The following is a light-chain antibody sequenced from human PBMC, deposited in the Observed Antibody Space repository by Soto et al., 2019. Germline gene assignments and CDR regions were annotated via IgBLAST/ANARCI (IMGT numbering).Light chain of an antibody. CDR2: SAS. CDR3: QHHSYWPS. J-gene: IGKJ2*01. V-gene: IGKV3-15*01. Sequence: IVMTQSPATLSVSPGERATLSCRASQSVATNLAWYQQKPGQAPRLLIHSASTRATGVPARFSGSGSGTEFTLTISSLQSEDFADYYCQHHSYWPSFGQGTNLEIK. CDR1: QSVATN.